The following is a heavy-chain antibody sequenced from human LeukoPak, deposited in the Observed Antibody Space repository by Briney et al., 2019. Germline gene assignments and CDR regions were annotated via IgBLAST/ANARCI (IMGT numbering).Heavy chain of an antibody. Sequence: GGSLRLSCAASGFTFSSFPMSWVRQAPGKWLKWVSAISGHGGNTYYADSVKGRFTIYRHNSKNTLYLQMNSLRAEDTAVYYCAKESPKSCSSTTCSIDYWGQGTLVTVSS. CDR3: AKESPKSCSSTTCSIDY. V-gene: IGHV3-23*01. CDR1: GFTFSSFP. D-gene: IGHD2-2*01. J-gene: IGHJ4*02. CDR2: ISGHGGNT.